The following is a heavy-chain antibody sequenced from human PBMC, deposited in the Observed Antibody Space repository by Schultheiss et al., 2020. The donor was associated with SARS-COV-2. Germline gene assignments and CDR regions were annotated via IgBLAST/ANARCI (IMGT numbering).Heavy chain of an antibody. V-gene: IGHV4-30-2*01. CDR3: AREGNTAMGQTEFDY. CDR1: GGSISSGGYS. CDR2: IYHSGST. D-gene: IGHD5-18*01. J-gene: IGHJ4*02. Sequence: SETLSLTCTVSGGSISSGGYSWSWIRQHPGKGLEWIGYIYHSGSTYYNPSLKSRVTISVDTSKNQFSLKLSSVTAADTAVYYCAREGNTAMGQTEFDYWGQGTLVTVSS.